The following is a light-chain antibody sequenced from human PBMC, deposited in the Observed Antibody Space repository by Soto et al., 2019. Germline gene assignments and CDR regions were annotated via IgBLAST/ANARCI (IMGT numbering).Light chain of an antibody. CDR1: QTIRYS. V-gene: IGKV1-39*01. CDR3: NQTAGALTWT. Sequence: DIQMTQSPSSLSASAGDRVTITCRASQTIRYSLNWYQQKPGKAPKVLIYDTSTLQGGVPPRFSGSGSGTDFALTTSSLQPEDFAAYYCNQTAGALTWTFGQGTRVEAK. J-gene: IGKJ1*01. CDR2: DTS.